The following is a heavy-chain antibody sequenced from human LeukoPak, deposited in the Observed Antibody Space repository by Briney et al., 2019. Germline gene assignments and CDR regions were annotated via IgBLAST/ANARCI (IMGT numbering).Heavy chain of an antibody. J-gene: IGHJ4*02. V-gene: IGHV3-21*01. CDR2: ISSSSKYI. Sequence: GGSLRLSCAASGFTFSSYSMNWVRRAPGKGLEWVSSISSSSKYIYDADSVKGRFTVSRDNAKNSLYLQMNSLRAEDTAVYYCARDYLYCGGDCFVDDWGQGTLVTVSS. CDR3: ARDYLYCGGDCFVDD. CDR1: GFTFSSYS. D-gene: IGHD2-21*02.